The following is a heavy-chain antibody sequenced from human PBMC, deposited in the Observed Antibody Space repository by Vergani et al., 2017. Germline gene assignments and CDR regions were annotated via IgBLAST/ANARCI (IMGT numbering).Heavy chain of an antibody. D-gene: IGHD5-24*01. CDR1: GYTFTSYY. Sequence: QVQLVQSGAEVKKPGASVKVSCKASGYTFTSYYMHWVRPAPGQGLEWMGIINPSGGSTSYAQKFQGRVTMTRDTSTSTVYMERSSLRSEDTAVYYCARDRRRAKHPGGDYYYYGMDVWGQGTTVTVSS. V-gene: IGHV1-46*01. CDR3: ARDRRRAKHPGGDYYYYGMDV. J-gene: IGHJ6*02. CDR2: INPSGGST.